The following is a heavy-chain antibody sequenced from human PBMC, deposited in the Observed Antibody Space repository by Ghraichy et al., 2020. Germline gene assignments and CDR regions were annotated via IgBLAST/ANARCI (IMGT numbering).Heavy chain of an antibody. CDR2: ISAYNGNT. Sequence: ASVKVSCKASGYTFTSYGISWVRQAPGQGLEWMGWISAYNGNTNYAQKLQGRVTMTTDTSTSTAYMELRSLRSDDTAVYYCARAVPRYYYDSSGSYYMDVWGKGTTVTVSS. D-gene: IGHD3-22*01. J-gene: IGHJ6*03. CDR3: ARAVPRYYYDSSGSYYMDV. CDR1: GYTFTSYG. V-gene: IGHV1-18*01.